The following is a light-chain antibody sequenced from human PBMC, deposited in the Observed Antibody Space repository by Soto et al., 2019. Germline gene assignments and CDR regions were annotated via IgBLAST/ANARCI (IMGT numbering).Light chain of an antibody. CDR3: QQHINRLS. CDR2: DAS. CDR1: QSVSNY. V-gene: IGKV3-11*01. J-gene: IGKJ4*01. Sequence: EIVLTQSPATLSLSPGERATLSCRASQSVSNYLAWYQQKPGQAPRLLIHDASTRATSIPARFSGSGSGTDSTLTITTLEPEDFAVYYCQQHINRLSFGGGTKVEIK.